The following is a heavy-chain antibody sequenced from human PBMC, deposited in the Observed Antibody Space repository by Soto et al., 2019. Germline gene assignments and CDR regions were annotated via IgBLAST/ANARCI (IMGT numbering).Heavy chain of an antibody. J-gene: IGHJ4*02. CDR1: GFSVSSTY. D-gene: IGHD3-10*01. V-gene: IGHV3-53*01. Sequence: EVQLVESGGGLIQPGGSLRLSCAVSGFSVSSTYMSWVRPAPGKGLEWVSVMYSGGSAYYADSVKGRFSISRENSKNTLSLQMNSLRAEDTSVYYCARVMMVRGVVFEYWGRGTLVTVSS. CDR3: ARVMMVRGVVFEY. CDR2: MYSGGSA.